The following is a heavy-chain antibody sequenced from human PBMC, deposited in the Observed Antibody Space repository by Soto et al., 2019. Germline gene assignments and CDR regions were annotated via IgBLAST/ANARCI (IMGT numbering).Heavy chain of an antibody. J-gene: IGHJ5*01. CDR3: VRLIGNSWLDF. V-gene: IGHV6-1*01. D-gene: IGHD1-26*01. CDR1: GDSVSTNSVT. CDR2: TYYRSKWFN. Sequence: SQTLSLTCAISGDSVSTNSVTWNWIRQSPSRGLEWLGRTYYRSKWFNDYAVSVKGRITINPDTSKNQFSLHLNSVTPEDTAVYYCVRLIGNSWLDFWGQGTLVTVSS.